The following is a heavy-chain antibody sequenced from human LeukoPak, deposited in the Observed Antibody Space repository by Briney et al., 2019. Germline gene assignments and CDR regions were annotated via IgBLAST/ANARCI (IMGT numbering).Heavy chain of an antibody. D-gene: IGHD6-19*01. J-gene: IGHJ4*02. V-gene: IGHV1-8*01. CDR3: AGSSGWLYRVDY. CDR1: GYTFTSYD. CDR2: MNPNSGNT. Sequence: ASVKVSCKASGYTFTSYDINWVRQATGQGLEWMGWMNPNSGNTGYAQKFQGRVTMTRDTSISTAYMELSRLRSDDTAVYYCAGSSGWLYRVDYWGQGTLVTVSS.